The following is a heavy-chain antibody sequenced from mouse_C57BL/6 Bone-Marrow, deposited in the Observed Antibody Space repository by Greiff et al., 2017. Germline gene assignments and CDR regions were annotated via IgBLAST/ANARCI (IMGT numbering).Heavy chain of an antibody. CDR2: IAPETGGT. CDR3: TRDGGWLRIYYAMDY. J-gene: IGHJ4*01. D-gene: IGHD2-3*01. V-gene: IGHV1-15*01. Sequence: VKVVESGAELVRPGASVTLSCKASGYTFTDYEMHWVKQTPVHGLEWIGAIAPETGGTAYNHKFKGKALLTADKSSSTAYLELRGLTSEDSAVYYCTRDGGWLRIYYAMDYWGQGPSVTVSS. CDR1: GYTFTDYE.